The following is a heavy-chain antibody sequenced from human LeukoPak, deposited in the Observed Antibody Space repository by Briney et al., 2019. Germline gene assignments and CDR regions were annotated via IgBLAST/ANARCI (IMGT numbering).Heavy chain of an antibody. Sequence: PSETLSLTCTVSGDSMRGYSWSWIRQPPGKGLEWIGYIFYGGATNYNPSLKSRVTISVGTSKNQISLKLTSVTAADTAVYYCATSTVTKPDAFDIWGQGTMVTVSS. V-gene: IGHV4-59*08. CDR1: GDSMRGYS. CDR2: IFYGGAT. J-gene: IGHJ3*02. CDR3: ATSTVTKPDAFDI. D-gene: IGHD4-17*01.